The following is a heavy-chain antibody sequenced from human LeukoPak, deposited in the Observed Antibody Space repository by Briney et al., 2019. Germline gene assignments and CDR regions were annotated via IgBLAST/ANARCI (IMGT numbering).Heavy chain of an antibody. Sequence: SETLSLTCAVSGGSISSGDYYWSWIRQPPGKGLEWIGYIYYSGSTYYNPSLKSRVTISVSTSKNQFSLKLSSVTAADTAVYYCARGPNYVWGSYRYFDYWGQGTLVTVSS. CDR3: ARGPNYVWGSYRYFDY. CDR2: IYYSGST. V-gene: IGHV4-30-4*01. CDR1: GGSISSGDYY. D-gene: IGHD3-16*02. J-gene: IGHJ4*02.